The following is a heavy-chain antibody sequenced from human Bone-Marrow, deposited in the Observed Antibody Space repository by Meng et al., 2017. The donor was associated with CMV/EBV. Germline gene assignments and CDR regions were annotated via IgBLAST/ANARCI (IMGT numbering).Heavy chain of an antibody. V-gene: IGHV1-2*02. D-gene: IGHD3-3*01. CDR2: INPNTGGT. J-gene: IGHJ4*02. CDR3: ARSYWSGFLGSHFDY. Sequence: ASVKVSCTAPRYAFTDNHIHWERQAPGHGLEWMGWINPNTGGTNYAQKFQGRVTMAWDTSINTAYMELSRVTSDDTAVYYCARSYWSGFLGSHFDYSGQGTLVTVSS. CDR1: RYAFTDNH.